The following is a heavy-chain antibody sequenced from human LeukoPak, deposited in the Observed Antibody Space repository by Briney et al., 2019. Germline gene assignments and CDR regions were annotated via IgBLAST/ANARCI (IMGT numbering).Heavy chain of an antibody. D-gene: IGHD3-22*01. J-gene: IGHJ5*02. CDR2: INHSGST. CDR1: GGSFSGYY. CDR3: ARHQETYYYDSSGYYKRTTWFDP. Sequence: SETLSLTCAVYGGSFSGYYWSWLRQPPGKGLECIGEINHSGSTNYNPSLKSRVTISVDTSKNQFSLKLSSVTAADTAVYYCARHQETYYYDSSGYYKRTTWFDPWGQGTLVTVSS. V-gene: IGHV4-34*01.